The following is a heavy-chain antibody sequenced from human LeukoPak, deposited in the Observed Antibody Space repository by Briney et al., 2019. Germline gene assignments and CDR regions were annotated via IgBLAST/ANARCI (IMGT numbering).Heavy chain of an antibody. V-gene: IGHV3-21*01. CDR1: GFSFSRYT. CDR2: MSGIGSYI. Sequence: PGGSLRLSCAASGFSFSRYTLNWVRKAPGKGLEWVSSMSGIGSYIYYADSVKGRFTISRDNAKNSLYLQMNSLRAEDTAVYYCARDPLPPYDSSGYWDRWGQGTLVTVSS. D-gene: IGHD3-22*01. J-gene: IGHJ5*02. CDR3: ARDPLPPYDSSGYWDR.